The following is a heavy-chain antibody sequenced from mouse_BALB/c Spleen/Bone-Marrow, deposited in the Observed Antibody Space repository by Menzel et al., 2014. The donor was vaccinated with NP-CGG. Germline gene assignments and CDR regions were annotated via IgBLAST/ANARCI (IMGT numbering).Heavy chain of an antibody. CDR3: AGSDGYRALDY. Sequence: QVQLQQPGPELVKPGASVRISCKASGYAFSNSWMNWVKRRPGQGLEWIGRIYPGDGDTYYNGKFKGKATLTADKSSSTAYMQLSSLTSVDSAVYFCAGSDGYRALDYWGQGTSVTVSS. J-gene: IGHJ4*01. CDR2: IYPGDGDT. CDR1: GYAFSNSW. D-gene: IGHD2-3*01. V-gene: IGHV1-82*01.